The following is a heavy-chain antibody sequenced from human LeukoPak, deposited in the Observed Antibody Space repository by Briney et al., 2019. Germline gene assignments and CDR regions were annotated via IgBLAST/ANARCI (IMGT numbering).Heavy chain of an antibody. CDR2: VYSSGST. D-gene: IGHD6-19*01. Sequence: SETLSLTCTVSGGSISSYYWSWIRQPPGKGLEWIGYVYSSGSTNYNPSLKSRVTISVDTSKNQFSLKLSSVTAADTAVYYCARVKSIAVAGLDYWGQGTLVTVSS. CDR1: GGSISSYY. V-gene: IGHV4-59*08. CDR3: ARVKSIAVAGLDY. J-gene: IGHJ4*02.